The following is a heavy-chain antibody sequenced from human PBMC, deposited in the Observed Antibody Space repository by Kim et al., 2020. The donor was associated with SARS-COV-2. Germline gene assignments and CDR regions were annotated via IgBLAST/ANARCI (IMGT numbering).Heavy chain of an antibody. D-gene: IGHD4-4*01. Sequence: SVKGRFTISRDDSKNTAYLQMNSLKTEDTAVYYCRAEMMTTVFYYYGMDVWGQGTTVTVSS. J-gene: IGHJ6*02. CDR3: RAEMMTTVFYYYGMDV. V-gene: IGHV3-73*01.